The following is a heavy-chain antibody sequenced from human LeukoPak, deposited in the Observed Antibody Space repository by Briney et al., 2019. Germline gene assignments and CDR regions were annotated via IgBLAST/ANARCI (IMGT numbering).Heavy chain of an antibody. J-gene: IGHJ4*02. Sequence: ASVKVSCKASGYTFTSYGISWVRQAPGQGLEWMGWISAYNGNTNYAQKFQGRVTMTRDTSISTAYMELSRLRSDDTAVYYCNLIAAAGTSFDYWGQGTLVTVSS. CDR1: GYTFTSYG. CDR3: NLIAAAGTSFDY. V-gene: IGHV1-18*01. D-gene: IGHD6-13*01. CDR2: ISAYNGNT.